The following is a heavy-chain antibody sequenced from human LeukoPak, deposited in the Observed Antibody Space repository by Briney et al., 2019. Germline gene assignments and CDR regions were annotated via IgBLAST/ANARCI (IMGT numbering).Heavy chain of an antibody. Sequence: SETLSLTCTVSGGSISSYYWSWIRQPPGKGLEWIGYIYYSGSTNYNPSLKSRVTISVDTSKNQFSLKLSSVTAADTAVYYCAGIGYSYGYTIDYWGQGTLITVSS. CDR1: GGSISSYY. J-gene: IGHJ4*02. D-gene: IGHD5-18*01. CDR2: IYYSGST. V-gene: IGHV4-59*08. CDR3: AGIGYSYGYTIDY.